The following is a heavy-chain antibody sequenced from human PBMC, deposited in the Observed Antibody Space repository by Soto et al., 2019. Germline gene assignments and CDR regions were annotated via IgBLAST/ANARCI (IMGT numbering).Heavy chain of an antibody. V-gene: IGHV4-30-4*01. CDR1: GVSINRGDYY. CDR3: AREGGDFVQVPYY. J-gene: IGHJ4*02. D-gene: IGHD3-3*01. CDR2: IYYNGDA. Sequence: LSLTCSVSGVSINRGDYYWSWIRQSPGRGLEWIGSIYYNGDANYNPSLGSRVTMSVDTSKNQFFLDLQSAVAADTAVYFCAREGGDFVQVPYYWGQGTLVTVSS.